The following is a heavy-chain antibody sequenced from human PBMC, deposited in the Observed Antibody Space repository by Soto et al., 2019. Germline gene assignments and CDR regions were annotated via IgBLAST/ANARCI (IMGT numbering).Heavy chain of an antibody. CDR1: GYTFTGYH. CDR2: INPSGGST. Sequence: ASVKVSCKASGYTFTGYHMHWVRQAPGQGLEWMGIINPSGGSTSYAQKFQGRVTMTRDTSTSTVYMELSSLRSEDTAVYYCARDLIPGRRRSYNWFDPWGQGTLVTVSS. J-gene: IGHJ5*02. D-gene: IGHD2-2*02. V-gene: IGHV1-46*01. CDR3: ARDLIPGRRRSYNWFDP.